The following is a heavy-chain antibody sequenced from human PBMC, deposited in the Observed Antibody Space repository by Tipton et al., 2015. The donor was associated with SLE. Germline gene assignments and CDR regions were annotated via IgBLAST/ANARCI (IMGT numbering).Heavy chain of an antibody. Sequence: LRLSCAVYGGSFSGYYWSWIRQPPGKGLEWIGEINHSGSTNYNPSLKSRVTISVDTSKNQFSLKLSSVTAADTAVYYCASWEASSWMDVWGQGTMVTVSS. V-gene: IGHV4-34*01. CDR1: GGSFSGYY. D-gene: IGHD1-26*01. J-gene: IGHJ3*01. CDR2: INHSGST. CDR3: ASWEASSWMDV.